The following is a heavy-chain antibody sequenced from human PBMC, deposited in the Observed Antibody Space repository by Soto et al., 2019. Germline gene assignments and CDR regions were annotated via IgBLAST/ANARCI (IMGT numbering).Heavy chain of an antibody. J-gene: IGHJ4*02. D-gene: IGHD1-1*01. CDR1: GYGFTTYG. CDR2: ISAHNGNT. CDR3: ARGRYGDY. V-gene: IGHV1-18*01. Sequence: QVHLVQSGAEVKKPGASVKVSCKGSGYGFTTYGITWVRQAPGQGLEWMAWISAHNGNTNYAQKLQGRVTVTRATSTSTAYRELRGLRSDDTAVYYCARGRYGDYWGQGALVTVS.